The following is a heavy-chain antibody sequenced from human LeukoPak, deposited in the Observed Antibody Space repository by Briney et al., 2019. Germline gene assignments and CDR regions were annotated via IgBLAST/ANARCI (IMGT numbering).Heavy chain of an antibody. V-gene: IGHV4-30-4*01. D-gene: IGHD6-6*01. CDR1: GGSISSGDYY. Sequence: SETLSLTCTVSGGSISSGDYYWSWTRQPPGKGLEWIGYMYYSGSTYYNPSLKSRATISVDTSKNQFSLKLSSVTAADTAVYYCARAVTEYSSSSVDPWGQGTLVTVSS. J-gene: IGHJ5*02. CDR2: MYYSGST. CDR3: ARAVTEYSSSSVDP.